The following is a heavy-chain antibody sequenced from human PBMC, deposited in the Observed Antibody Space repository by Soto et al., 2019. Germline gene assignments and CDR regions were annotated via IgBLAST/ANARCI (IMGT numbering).Heavy chain of an antibody. CDR2: INHSGST. J-gene: IGHJ4*02. Sequence: PSETLSLTCAVYGGSFSGYYWSWIRQPPGKGLEWIGEINHSGSTNYNPSLKSRVTISVDTSKNQFSLKLSSVTAADTAVYYCARGVIDYGDYPTVDYWGQGTLVTVSS. CDR1: GGSFSGYY. D-gene: IGHD4-17*01. V-gene: IGHV4-34*01. CDR3: ARGVIDYGDYPTVDY.